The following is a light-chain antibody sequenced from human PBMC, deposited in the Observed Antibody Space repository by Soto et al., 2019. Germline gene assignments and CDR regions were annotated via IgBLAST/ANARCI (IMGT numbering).Light chain of an antibody. J-gene: IGLJ1*01. CDR1: SSDVGAYNF. CDR3: SSYTSTNTPYV. CDR2: EVT. V-gene: IGLV2-14*01. Sequence: QSALTQPASVSGSPGQSITISCTGSSSDVGAYNFVSWYQHHPGRAPKLILYEVTTRPSGVSSRFSGSKSGNTASLTISGLQADDEATYYSSSYTSTNTPYVFGTGTKVTVL.